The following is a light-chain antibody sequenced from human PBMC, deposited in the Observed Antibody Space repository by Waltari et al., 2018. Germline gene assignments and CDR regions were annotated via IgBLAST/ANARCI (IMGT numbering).Light chain of an antibody. Sequence: QSALTQPPSASGSPGQSVTISCTGTSSDVGGYNYVSWYQQHPGKAPKLMIYEVSKRPSGVPDRFSSSKSGNTASLTGSGLQAEDEADYYCSSYAGSNNWVFGGGTKLTVL. CDR3: SSYAGSNNWV. V-gene: IGLV2-8*01. CDR2: EVS. J-gene: IGLJ3*02. CDR1: SSDVGGYNY.